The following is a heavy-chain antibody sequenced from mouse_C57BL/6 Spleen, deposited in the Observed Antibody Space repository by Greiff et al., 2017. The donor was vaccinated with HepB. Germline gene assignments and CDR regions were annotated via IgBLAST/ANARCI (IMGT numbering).Heavy chain of an antibody. V-gene: IGHV1-55*01. Sequence: QVQLQQPGAELVKPGASVKMSCKASGYTFTSYWITWVKQRPGQGLEWIGDIYPGSGSTNYNEKFKSKATLTVDTSSSTAYMQLSSLTSDDSAVYYCARHYYGNYEYYFDYWGQGTTLTVAS. J-gene: IGHJ2*01. CDR3: ARHYYGNYEYYFDY. CDR1: GYTFTSYW. D-gene: IGHD2-1*01. CDR2: IYPGSGST.